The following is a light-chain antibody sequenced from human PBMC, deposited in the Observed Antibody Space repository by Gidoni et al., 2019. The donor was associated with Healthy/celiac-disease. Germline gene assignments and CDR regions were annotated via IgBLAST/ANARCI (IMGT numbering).Light chain of an antibody. CDR2: SNN. V-gene: IGLV1-44*01. CDR3: AAWDDSLNGVV. CDR1: SSNIGINT. J-gene: IGLJ2*01. Sequence: QSVVSQPRSACGYTGQRVPISCSGSSSNIGINTVNWYKQLPGTAPKLLIYSNNQRPSGVPDRFSGSKSGTSASLAVRGLQSEDEADYYCAAWDDSLNGVVFGGVTKLTVL.